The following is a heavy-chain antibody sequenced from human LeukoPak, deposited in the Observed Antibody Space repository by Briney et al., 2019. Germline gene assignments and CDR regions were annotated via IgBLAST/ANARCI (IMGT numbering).Heavy chain of an antibody. CDR3: ARDSGLREDAFDI. CDR2: IIPILGIA. D-gene: IGHD3-10*01. V-gene: IGHV1-69*04. J-gene: IGHJ3*02. CDR1: GGTFSSYA. Sequence: GSSVKVSCKASGGTFSSYAISWVRQAPGQGLEWMGRIIPILGIANYAQKFQGRVTITADKSTSTAYMELSSLRSEDTAVYYCARDSGLREDAFDIWGQGTMVTVSS.